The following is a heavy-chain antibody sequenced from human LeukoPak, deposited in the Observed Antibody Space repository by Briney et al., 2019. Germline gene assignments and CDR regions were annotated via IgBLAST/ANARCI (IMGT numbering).Heavy chain of an antibody. V-gene: IGHV3-11*04. J-gene: IGHJ4*02. CDR2: ISSSGSTI. CDR3: ARETDSTLFDY. D-gene: IGHD2-2*01. CDR1: GFIFSDYY. Sequence: GGSLRLSCDASGFIFSDYYMGWIRQAPGKGLEWVSYISSSGSTIYYADSVKGRFTISRDNARNSLYLQMNSLRAEDTAVYYCARETDSTLFDYWGQGTLVIVSS.